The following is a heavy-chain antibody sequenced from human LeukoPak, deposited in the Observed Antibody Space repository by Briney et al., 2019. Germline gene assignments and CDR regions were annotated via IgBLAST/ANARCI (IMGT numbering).Heavy chain of an antibody. J-gene: IGHJ5*02. V-gene: IGHV1-46*03. D-gene: IGHD2-2*03. Sequence: ASVKVSCKASGYTFTSYYMHWVRQAPGQGLDWMGIVNPSGGSTSYAQKFQGRVTMTRDTSTSTVYMELSSLRSEDTAMYYCARGVDIVVVPAAIHPWGQGTLVTVSS. CDR2: VNPSGGST. CDR3: ARGVDIVVVPAAIHP. CDR1: GYTFTSYY.